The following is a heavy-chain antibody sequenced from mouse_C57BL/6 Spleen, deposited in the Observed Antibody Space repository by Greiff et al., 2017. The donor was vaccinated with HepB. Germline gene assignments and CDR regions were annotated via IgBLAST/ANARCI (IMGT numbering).Heavy chain of an antibody. D-gene: IGHD2-4*01. CDR2: ISYDGSN. J-gene: IGHJ3*01. CDR1: GYSITSGYY. CDR3: ARYDYGPFAY. Sequence: EVKLVESGPGLVKPSQSLSLTCSVTGYSITSGYYWNWIRQFPGNKLEWMGYISYDGSNNYNPSLKNRISITRDTSKNQFFLKLNSVTTEDTATYYCARYDYGPFAYWGQGTLVTVSA. V-gene: IGHV3-6*01.